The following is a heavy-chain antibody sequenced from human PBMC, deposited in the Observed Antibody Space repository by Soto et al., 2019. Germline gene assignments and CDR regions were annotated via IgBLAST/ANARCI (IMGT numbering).Heavy chain of an antibody. CDR2: IYYSGST. CDR3: ASRGRSSYSADYYYYYMDV. J-gene: IGHJ6*03. Sequence: SETLSLTCTVSCGSISSYYWSWIRQPPGKGLEWIGYIYYSGSTNYNPSLKSRVTISVDTSKNQFSLKLSSVTAADTAVYYCASRGRSSYSADYYYYYMDVWGKGTTVTVSS. V-gene: IGHV4-59*08. D-gene: IGHD1-26*01. CDR1: CGSISSYY.